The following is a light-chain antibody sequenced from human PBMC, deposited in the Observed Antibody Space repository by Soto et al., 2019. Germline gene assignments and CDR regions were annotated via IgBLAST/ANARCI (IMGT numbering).Light chain of an antibody. Sequence: SYELTQPPSVSVAPGQTARIPCGGNSIGSKSVHWYQQKPGQAPVLVVYDDNDRPSGIPERFSGSNSGNTATLTISGVEAGDEADYYCQVWDSSSELGVFGGGTKLTVL. J-gene: IGLJ3*02. CDR1: SIGSKS. CDR3: QVWDSSSELGV. V-gene: IGLV3-21*02. CDR2: DDN.